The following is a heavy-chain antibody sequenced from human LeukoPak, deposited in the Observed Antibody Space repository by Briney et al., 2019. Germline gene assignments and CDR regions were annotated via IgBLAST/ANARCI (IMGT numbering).Heavy chain of an antibody. J-gene: IGHJ5*02. CDR3: AKVSCSGVSCYSGEGWFDP. CDR1: GFTFSSYS. CDR2: ISSSSSYI. V-gene: IGHV3-21*01. D-gene: IGHD2-15*01. Sequence: PGGSLRLSCAASGFTFSSYSMNWVRQAPGKGLEWVSSISSSSSYIYYADSVKGRFTISRDNAKNSLYLQMNSLRAEDTAVYYCAKVSCSGVSCYSGEGWFDPWGQGTLVTVSS.